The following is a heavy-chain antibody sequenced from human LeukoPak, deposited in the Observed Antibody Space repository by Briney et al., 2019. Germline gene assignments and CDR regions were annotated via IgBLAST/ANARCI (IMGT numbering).Heavy chain of an antibody. CDR1: GFTFGDYA. D-gene: IGHD6-6*01. J-gene: IGHJ4*02. V-gene: IGHV3-23*01. Sequence: GGSLRLSCTASGFTFGDYAMSWFRQAPGKGLEWVSAISGSGGSTYYADSVKGRFTISRDNSKNTLYLQMNSLRAEDTAVYYCAKVNPYSSSSKGRFDYWGQGTLVTVSS. CDR3: AKVNPYSSSSKGRFDY. CDR2: ISGSGGST.